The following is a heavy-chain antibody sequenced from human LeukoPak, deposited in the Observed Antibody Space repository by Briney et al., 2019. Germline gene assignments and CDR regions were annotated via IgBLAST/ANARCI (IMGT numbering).Heavy chain of an antibody. V-gene: IGHV4-39*07. J-gene: IGHJ6*03. Sequence: PETLSLTCTVSGGSISSSSYYWGWIRQPPGKGLEWIGSIYYSGSTYYNPSLKSRVTISVDTSKNQFSLKLSSVTAADTAVYYCYSSSWYTYYYMDVWGKGTTVTVSS. CDR3: YSSSWYTYYYMDV. CDR1: GGSISSSSYY. CDR2: IYYSGST. D-gene: IGHD6-13*01.